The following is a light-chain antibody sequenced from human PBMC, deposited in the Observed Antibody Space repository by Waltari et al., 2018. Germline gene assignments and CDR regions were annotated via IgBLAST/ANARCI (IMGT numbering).Light chain of an antibody. CDR2: EVN. J-gene: IGLJ2*01. CDR1: SSDVGRYNY. CDR3: SSYAGSHVV. Sequence: QSALTQPPSASGSPGQSVAISCTGTSSDVGRYNYVSWYQQHPGKAPKLIISEVNKRPSGVPDRFSGSKSGNTASLTVSGLQAEDEADYYCSSYAGSHVVFGGGTKLTVL. V-gene: IGLV2-8*01.